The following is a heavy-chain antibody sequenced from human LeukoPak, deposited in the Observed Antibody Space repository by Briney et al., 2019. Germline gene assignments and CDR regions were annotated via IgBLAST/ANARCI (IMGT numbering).Heavy chain of an antibody. CDR1: GGSISSSNW. CDR2: IYHSGST. D-gene: IGHD1-26*01. CDR3: ARLTIVGATGYSFDY. J-gene: IGHJ4*02. V-gene: IGHV4-4*02. Sequence: SETLSLTCAVSGGSISSSNWWSWVRQPPGKGLEWIGEIYHSGSTNYNPSLKSRVTISIDTSKNQFSLTLNSVTAADTAVYYCARLTIVGATGYSFDYWGQGTLVTVSS.